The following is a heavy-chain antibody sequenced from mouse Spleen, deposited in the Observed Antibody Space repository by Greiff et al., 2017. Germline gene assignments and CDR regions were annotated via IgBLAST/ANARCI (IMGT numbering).Heavy chain of an antibody. V-gene: IGHV1-81*01. J-gene: IGHJ3*01. CDR2: IYPRSGNT. D-gene: IGHD2-13*01. CDR3: ARYYGDYVLFAY. Sequence: QVQLQQSGAELARPGASVKLSCKASGYTFTSYGISWVKQRTGQGLEWIGEIYPRSGNTYYNEKFKGKATLTADKSSSTAYMELRSLTSEDSAVYFCARYYGDYVLFAYWGQGTLVTVSA. CDR1: GYTFTSYG.